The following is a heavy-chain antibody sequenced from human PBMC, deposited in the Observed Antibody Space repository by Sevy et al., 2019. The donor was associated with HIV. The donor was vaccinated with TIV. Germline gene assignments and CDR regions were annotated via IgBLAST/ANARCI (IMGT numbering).Heavy chain of an antibody. J-gene: IGHJ5*01. V-gene: IGHV3-33*01. CDR2: IWYDGRTE. CDR3: VRDAARVIVPTTGFDS. D-gene: IGHD1-7*01. Sequence: GGSLRLSCVASGFTFRSFSMHWVRQAPGKGLEWVAAIWYDGRTERYADSVQGRFTISRDNSKKTLYLQMNSLRDEDTAIYYCVRDAARVIVPTTGFDSWGQGTLVTVSS. CDR1: GFTFRSFS.